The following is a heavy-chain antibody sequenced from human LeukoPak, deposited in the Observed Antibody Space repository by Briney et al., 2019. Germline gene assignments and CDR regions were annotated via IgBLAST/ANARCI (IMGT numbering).Heavy chain of an antibody. CDR2: IIPIFGTA. Sequence: SVKVSCKASGYTFTSYAISWVRQAPGQGLEWMGGIIPIFGTANYAQKFQGRVTITADESTSTAYMELSSLRSEDTAVYYCARWHDYGDYYFDYWGQGTLVTVSS. CDR3: ARWHDYGDYYFDY. V-gene: IGHV1-69*13. D-gene: IGHD4-17*01. J-gene: IGHJ4*02. CDR1: GYTFTSYA.